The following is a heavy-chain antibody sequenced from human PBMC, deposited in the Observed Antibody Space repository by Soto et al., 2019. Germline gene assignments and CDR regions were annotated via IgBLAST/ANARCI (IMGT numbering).Heavy chain of an antibody. V-gene: IGHV1-18*01. CDR3: ARDVDPWGSFDI. J-gene: IGHJ3*02. Sequence: QVQLVQSGAEVKKPGASVKVSCKASGYTFTSYGISWVRQAPGQGLEGMGWISAYNGNTNYAQKLEGRVTMTTDTSSSTAYRELRSLRSGDTAVDDCARDVDPWGSFDIWGQGTMVTVSS. CDR1: GYTFTSYG. D-gene: IGHD1-26*01. CDR2: ISAYNGNT.